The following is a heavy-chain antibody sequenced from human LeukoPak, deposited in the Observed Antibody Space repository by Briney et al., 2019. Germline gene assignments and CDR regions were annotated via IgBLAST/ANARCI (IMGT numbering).Heavy chain of an antibody. V-gene: IGHV3-53*01. CDR3: TTDLDYDILLADAFDI. J-gene: IGHJ3*02. Sequence: GGSLRLSCAGSGFTVSSNYMSWVRQAPGKGLEWVSVIYSGGNTYYADSVKGRFTISRDNSKNTLYLQMNSLKTEDTAVYYCTTDLDYDILLADAFDIWGQGTMVTVSS. D-gene: IGHD3-9*01. CDR1: GFTVSSNY. CDR2: IYSGGNT.